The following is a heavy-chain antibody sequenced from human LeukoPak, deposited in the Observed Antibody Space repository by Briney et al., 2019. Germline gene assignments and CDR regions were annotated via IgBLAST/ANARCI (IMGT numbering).Heavy chain of an antibody. D-gene: IGHD2-15*01. CDR1: DGSFSGYY. CDR3: ARGGPVVVVVAATAFDY. J-gene: IGHJ4*02. CDR2: INHSGST. Sequence: PSETLSLTCAVYDGSFSGYYWSWIRQPPGKGLEWIGEINHSGSTNYNPSLKSRVTISVDTSKNQFSLKLSSVTAADTAVYYCARGGPVVVVVAATAFDYWGQGTLVTVSS. V-gene: IGHV4-34*01.